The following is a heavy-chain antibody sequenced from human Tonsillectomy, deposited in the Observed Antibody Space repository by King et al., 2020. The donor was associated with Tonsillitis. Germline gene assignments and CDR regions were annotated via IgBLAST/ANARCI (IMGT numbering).Heavy chain of an antibody. CDR2: IYPGDSDT. CDR3: ARQGASVTTFYYYDHMDV. V-gene: IGHV5-51*01. D-gene: IGHD1-1*01. Sequence: EVQLVESGAEVKKPGESLKISCQGSGYNFASTWIGWVRQMPGQGLEWMGIIYPGDSDTRYNPSFQGQVTISADTSISTAYLHWSILKASDTAMYYCARQGASVTTFYYYDHMDVWGNGTTVTVSS. CDR1: GYNFASTW. J-gene: IGHJ6*03.